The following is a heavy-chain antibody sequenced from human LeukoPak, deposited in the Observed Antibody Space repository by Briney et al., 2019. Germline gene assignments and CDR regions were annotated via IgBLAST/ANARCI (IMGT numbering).Heavy chain of an antibody. CDR1: GFTFSDYY. Sequence: PGGSLRLSCAASGFTFSDYYMSWIRQAPGKGLEWVSYISSSSSYTNYADSVKGRFTISRDNAKNSLYLQMNSLRAEDTAVYCCAREAGYCSSTSCYEATLDYWGQGTLVTVSS. CDR2: ISSSSSYT. D-gene: IGHD2-2*01. CDR3: AREAGYCSSTSCYEATLDY. V-gene: IGHV3-11*06. J-gene: IGHJ4*02.